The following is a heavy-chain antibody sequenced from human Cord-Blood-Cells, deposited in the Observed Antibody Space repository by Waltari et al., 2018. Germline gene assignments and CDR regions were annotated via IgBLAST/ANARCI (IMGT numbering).Heavy chain of an antibody. Sequence: EVQLLESGGGLVQPGGSLRLSCAASGFTFSSYAMSWVHQAPGKGLEWVSAISGSGGSTSSADSVKGRFTISRDNSKNTLYLQMNSLRAEDTAVYYCARDPPYDSSGYDPFDYWGQGTLVTVSS. D-gene: IGHD3-22*01. V-gene: IGHV3-23*01. CDR3: ARDPPYDSSGYDPFDY. CDR1: GFTFSSYA. J-gene: IGHJ4*02. CDR2: ISGSGGST.